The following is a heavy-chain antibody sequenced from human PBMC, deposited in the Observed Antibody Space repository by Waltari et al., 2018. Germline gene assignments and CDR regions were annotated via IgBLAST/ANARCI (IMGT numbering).Heavy chain of an antibody. J-gene: IGHJ6*03. CDR2: IYTSGVT. V-gene: IGHV4-4*07. D-gene: IGHD6-6*01. CDR1: GGSISSYY. CDR3: ARELVSYSYYYMDV. Sequence: QVQLQESGPGLVKPSETLSLTCTVSGGSISSYYWSWIRQPAGKGLEWIGRIYTSGVTNYNPSLKSRVTMSIDTSKKQFSLKLSSVTAADTAVYYCARELVSYSYYYMDVWGKGTSVTISS.